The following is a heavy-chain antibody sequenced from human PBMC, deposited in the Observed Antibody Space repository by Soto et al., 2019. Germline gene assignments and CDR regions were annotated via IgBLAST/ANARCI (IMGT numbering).Heavy chain of an antibody. CDR2: ISGSGGTI. CDR1: GFTLSSYS. J-gene: IGHJ4*02. D-gene: IGHD6-19*01. V-gene: IGHV3-48*02. CDR3: ARETGLRSSGWSYYFDF. Sequence: EVQLVESGGGMVQPGGSLRVSCAASGFTLSSYSMHWLRQAPGKGLEWVSYISGSGGTIYYADSVKGRFTISRDNAKNSLSVQMNSLRDEDPAVYFCARETGLRSSGWSYYFDFWGPGTRVTVSS.